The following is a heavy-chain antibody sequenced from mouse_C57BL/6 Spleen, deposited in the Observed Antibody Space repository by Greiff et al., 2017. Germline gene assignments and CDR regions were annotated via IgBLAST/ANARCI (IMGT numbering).Heavy chain of an antibody. D-gene: IGHD2-2*01. Sequence: QVQLQQPGAELVLPGASVKLSCKASGYTFTSYWMHWVKQRPGQGLEWIGEIDPSDSYTKYNQKFKGKSTLTVDKSSSTAYMQLSSLTSEDSAGYYCAKLGGYDGYCDFWGQGTTLTVSS. CDR3: AKLGGYDGYCDF. V-gene: IGHV1-69*01. J-gene: IGHJ2*01. CDR2: IDPSDSYT. CDR1: GYTFTSYW.